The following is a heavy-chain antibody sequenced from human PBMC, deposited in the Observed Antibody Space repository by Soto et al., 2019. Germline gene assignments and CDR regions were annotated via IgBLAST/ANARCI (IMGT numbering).Heavy chain of an antibody. Sequence: QVQLVQSGAEVKKPGSSVKVSCKASGGSFSSYAISWVRQAPGQGLEWMGGIIPIFGMANYAQKFQGRATXXADESTSTAYMELSSLRPEDTAVYYCARGLEMTTWGGYFDSWGQGTLVTVSS. D-gene: IGHD4-4*01. CDR1: GGSFSSYA. CDR2: IIPIFGMA. J-gene: IGHJ4*02. V-gene: IGHV1-69*12. CDR3: ARGLEMTTWGGYFDS.